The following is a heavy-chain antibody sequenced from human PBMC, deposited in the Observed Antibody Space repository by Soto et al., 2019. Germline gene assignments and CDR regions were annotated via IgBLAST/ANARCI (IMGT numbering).Heavy chain of an antibody. J-gene: IGHJ6*02. V-gene: IGHV1-69*13. CDR1: GGTFSSYA. Sequence: SVKVSCKASGGTFSSYAISWVRQAPGQGLEWMGGIIPIFGTANYAQKFQGRVTITADESTSTAYMELSSLRSEDTAVYYCARDRGIAAAGPHYYGMDVWGQGTTVTVSS. CDR3: ARDRGIAAAGPHYYGMDV. CDR2: IIPIFGTA. D-gene: IGHD6-13*01.